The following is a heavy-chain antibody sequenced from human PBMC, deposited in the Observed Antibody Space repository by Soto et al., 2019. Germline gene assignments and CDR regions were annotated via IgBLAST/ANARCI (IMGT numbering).Heavy chain of an antibody. D-gene: IGHD3-22*01. CDR2: ISSDGDTK. CDR1: GLTFSVYS. CDR3: VKDGDNTGYYFTYYFDH. J-gene: IGHJ4*02. V-gene: IGHV3-48*04. Sequence: PGGSLRLSCAASGLTFSVYSMNWVRQAPGRGQEWVSFISSDGDTKYYTNSVKGRFTVSRDNKKSFLYLQMDSLGPDDTALYYCVKDGDNTGYYFTYYFDHWGQGAPVTVSS.